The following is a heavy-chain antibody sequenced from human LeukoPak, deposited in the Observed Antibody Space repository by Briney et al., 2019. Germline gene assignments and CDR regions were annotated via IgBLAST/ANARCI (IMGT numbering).Heavy chain of an antibody. CDR3: ASRLNYDSSGPGSFDP. Sequence: PSETLSLTCAVYGGSFSGYYWSWIRQPPGKGLEWIGEINHSGSTNYNPSLKSRVTISVDTSKNQFSLKLSSVTAADTAVYYCASRLNYDSSGPGSFDPWGQGTLVTVSS. D-gene: IGHD3-22*01. V-gene: IGHV4-34*01. J-gene: IGHJ5*02. CDR1: GGSFSGYY. CDR2: INHSGST.